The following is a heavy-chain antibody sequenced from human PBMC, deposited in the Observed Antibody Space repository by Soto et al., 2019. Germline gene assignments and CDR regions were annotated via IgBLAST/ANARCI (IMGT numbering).Heavy chain of an antibody. CDR3: ARWYYGSGNNYGMDV. CDR2: IWYDGSRI. J-gene: IGHJ6*02. V-gene: IGHV3-33*01. D-gene: IGHD3-10*01. Sequence: QVQLVESGGGVVQPGRSLRLSCAASGFTFSSHGMHWVRQAPGKGLDWVAVIWYDGSRIYYADSVEGRFTISRDNSKNTLYLQMDSLRAEDTAVYYCARWYYGSGNNYGMDVWGQGTTVTVSS. CDR1: GFTFSSHG.